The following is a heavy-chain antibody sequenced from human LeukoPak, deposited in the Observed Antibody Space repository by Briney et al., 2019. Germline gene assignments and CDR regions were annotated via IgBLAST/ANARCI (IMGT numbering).Heavy chain of an antibody. J-gene: IGHJ4*02. Sequence: GGSLRLSCAASGFTFSSYWMSWVRQAPGKGLEWVANIKEDGSEKYYVDSVKGRFTISRDNAKNSLYLQMNSLRAEDTAVYYCARAPYDSSGYYKYYFDYWGQGTLVTVSS. CDR2: IKEDGSEK. V-gene: IGHV3-7*01. CDR1: GFTFSSYW. D-gene: IGHD3-22*01. CDR3: ARAPYDSSGYYKYYFDY.